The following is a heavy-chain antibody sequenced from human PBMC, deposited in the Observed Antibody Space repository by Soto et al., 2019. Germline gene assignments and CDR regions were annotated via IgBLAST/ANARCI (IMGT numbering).Heavy chain of an antibody. V-gene: IGHV3-9*01. CDR3: AKDTGPN. CDR1: GFTFDNYA. Sequence: GGSLRLSCAASGFTFDNYAMHWVRQAPGKGLEWVTGISWNSNTIAYADSVKGRFTISRDNAKNSLYLQMNSLRAEDTAFYYCAKDTGPNWGQGTLVTVSS. CDR2: ISWNSNTI. J-gene: IGHJ4*02.